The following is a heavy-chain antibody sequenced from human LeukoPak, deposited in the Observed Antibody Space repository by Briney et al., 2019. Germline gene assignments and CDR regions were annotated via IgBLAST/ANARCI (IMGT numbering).Heavy chain of an antibody. Sequence: ASVKVSCKTSGFIFTAFYLHWVRQAPGQGLEWMAWINLNSGYTNYAQKFQGRVIMTRDTSTNTAYMEVPNLTSDDTAMCFCVTSTGYSSTWGAFDIWGQGTMITVSS. CDR1: GFIFTAFY. D-gene: IGHD2-15*01. V-gene: IGHV1-2*02. CDR3: VTSTGYSSTWGAFDI. J-gene: IGHJ3*02. CDR2: INLNSGYT.